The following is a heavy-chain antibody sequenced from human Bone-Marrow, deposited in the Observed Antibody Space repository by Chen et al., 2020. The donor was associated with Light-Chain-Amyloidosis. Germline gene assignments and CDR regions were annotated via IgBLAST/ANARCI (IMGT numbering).Heavy chain of an antibody. J-gene: IGHJ6*02. V-gene: IGHV1-3*01. CDR1: GYTFTTYA. CDR3: ARVNSGGNPHFDSYYRGMDV. CDR2: INAGNGNT. D-gene: IGHD3-9*01. Sequence: VQLVQSGADVKKPGASVKVSCKASGYTFTTYAIHWMRQAPGQRLEWMGWINAGNGNTKYSQKFQGRVTITRDTSASTAYMDLSSLRSEDTAVYYCARVNSGGNPHFDSYYRGMDVWGQGTTVIVSS.